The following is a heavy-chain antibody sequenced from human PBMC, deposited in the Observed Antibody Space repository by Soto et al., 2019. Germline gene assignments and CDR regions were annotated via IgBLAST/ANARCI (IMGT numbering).Heavy chain of an antibody. V-gene: IGHV2-26*01. CDR2: IFSNDEK. J-gene: IGHJ2*01. CDR1: GFSLSNARMG. CDR3: ARFTIVGATSRYFDL. Sequence: QVTLKESGPVLVKPTETLTLPCTVSGFSLSNARMGVSWIRQPPGKALEWLAHIFSNDEKSYSTSLKSRLTIXXNXPTXQVVLTMTNRDPVDTATYYGARFTIVGATSRYFDLWGRGTLVTVSS. D-gene: IGHD1-26*01.